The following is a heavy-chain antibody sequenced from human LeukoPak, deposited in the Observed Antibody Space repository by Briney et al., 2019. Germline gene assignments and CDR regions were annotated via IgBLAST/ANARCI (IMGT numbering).Heavy chain of an antibody. D-gene: IGHD1-26*01. V-gene: IGHV3-7*01. J-gene: IGHJ4*02. CDR1: GFTFSSYW. Sequence: GGSLRLSCAASGFTFSSYWMSWVRQAPGKGLEWVANIKQDGSEKYYVDSVKGRFTISRDNAKNSLYLQMNSLRAEDTAVYYCARDLSVGAKPDLGFDYWGQGSLVTVSS. CDR2: IKQDGSEK. CDR3: ARDLSVGAKPDLGFDY.